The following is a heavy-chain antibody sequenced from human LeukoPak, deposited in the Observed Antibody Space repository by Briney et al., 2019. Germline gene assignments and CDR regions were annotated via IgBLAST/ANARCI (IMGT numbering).Heavy chain of an antibody. CDR2: INSDGTNT. CDR1: GITFSDYW. J-gene: IGHJ4*02. D-gene: IGHD5-12*01. CDR3: ASGYARSARHQSDF. Sequence: GGSLRLSCGVSGITFSDYWMHWVRQAPGKGLVWVSRINSDGTNTNYAGSVKGRFTISRDNAKNTLYLQMNSLRVEDTAVYYCASGYARSARHQSDFWGQGTVVTVSS. V-gene: IGHV3-74*01.